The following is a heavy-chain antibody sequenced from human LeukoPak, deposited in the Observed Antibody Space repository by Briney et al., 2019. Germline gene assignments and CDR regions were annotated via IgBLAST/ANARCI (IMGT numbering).Heavy chain of an antibody. J-gene: IGHJ4*02. CDR3: AKASRGGYNAKYCFDY. CDR1: GFTFSSYA. CDR2: ISGSGGST. V-gene: IGHV3-23*01. D-gene: IGHD5-24*01. Sequence: GGSLRLSCAASGFTFSSYAMSWVRQAPGKGLEWVSAISGSGGSTYYADSVKGRFTISRDNSKNTLYLQMNSLRAEDTAVYYCAKASRGGYNAKYCFDYWGQGTLVTVSS.